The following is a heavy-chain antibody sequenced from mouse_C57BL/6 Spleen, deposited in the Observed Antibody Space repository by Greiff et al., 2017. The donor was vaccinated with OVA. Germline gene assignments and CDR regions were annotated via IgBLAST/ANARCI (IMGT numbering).Heavy chain of an antibody. CDR1: GYTFTSYW. D-gene: IGHD2-4*01. CDR2: IHPNSGST. J-gene: IGHJ4*01. Sequence: VQLQQPGAELVKPGASVKLSCKASGYTFTSYWMHWVKQRPGQGLEWIGMIHPNSGSTNYNEKFKSKATLTVDKSSSTAYMQLSSLTSEDPAVYYCAREGLRDAMDYWGQGTSVTVSS. CDR3: AREGLRDAMDY. V-gene: IGHV1-64*01.